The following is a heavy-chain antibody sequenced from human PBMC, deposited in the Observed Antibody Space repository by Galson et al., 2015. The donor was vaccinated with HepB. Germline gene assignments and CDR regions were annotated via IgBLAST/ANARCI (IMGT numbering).Heavy chain of an antibody. CDR1: GFTFSSYA. CDR2: ISGSGGST. D-gene: IGHD3-10*01. CDR3: AKGGRVRGAFDY. V-gene: IGHV3-23*01. Sequence: SLRLSCAASGFTFSSYAMSWVRQAPGKGLEWVSAISGSGGSTYYADSVKGRFTISRDNSKNTLYLQMNSLRAEDTAVYYCAKGGRVRGAFDYWGQGTLVTVSS. J-gene: IGHJ4*02.